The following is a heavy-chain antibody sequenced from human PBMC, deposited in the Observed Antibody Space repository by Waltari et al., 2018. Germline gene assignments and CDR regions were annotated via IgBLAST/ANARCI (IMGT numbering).Heavy chain of an antibody. J-gene: IGHJ2*01. CDR2: IYHSGST. Sequence: QLQLQESGSGLVKPSQTLSLTCAVSGGSIRSGGYSWSWIRPPPGKGLEWIGYIYHSGSTYYNPSLKSRVTISVDRSKNQFSLKLSSVTAADTAVYYCARVPWDYYDSSGYYYTYWYFDLWGRGTLVTVSS. V-gene: IGHV4-30-2*01. CDR1: GGSIRSGGYS. D-gene: IGHD3-22*01. CDR3: ARVPWDYYDSSGYYYTYWYFDL.